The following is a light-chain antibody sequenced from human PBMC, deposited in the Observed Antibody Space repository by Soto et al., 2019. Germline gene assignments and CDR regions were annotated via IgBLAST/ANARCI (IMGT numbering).Light chain of an antibody. Sequence: IVLTQSPATLSLSPGERATLYCGASQSVSTYYVAWYQQKPGLAPRLLIYDASRRATGISDRFSGSGSGTDFTLTISRLEPEDFAVYYCQQYGSSPSFGGGTKVEIK. CDR2: DAS. J-gene: IGKJ4*01. CDR3: QQYGSSPS. V-gene: IGKV3D-20*01. CDR1: QSVSTYY.